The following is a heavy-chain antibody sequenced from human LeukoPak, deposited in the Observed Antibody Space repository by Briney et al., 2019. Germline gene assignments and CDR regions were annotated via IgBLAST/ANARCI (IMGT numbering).Heavy chain of an antibody. V-gene: IGHV1-2*02. CDR1: SNTFTKNT. D-gene: IGHD4-23*01. CDR3: ARRDYGGNSGLAEYFQH. Sequence: ASVKVSCKSSSNTFTKNTFSWVRQAPGQGLEWMGWINPNSGGTNYAQKFQGRVTMTRDTSISTAYMELSRLRSDDTAVYYCARRDYGGNSGLAEYFQHWGQGTLVTVSS. CDR2: INPNSGGT. J-gene: IGHJ1*01.